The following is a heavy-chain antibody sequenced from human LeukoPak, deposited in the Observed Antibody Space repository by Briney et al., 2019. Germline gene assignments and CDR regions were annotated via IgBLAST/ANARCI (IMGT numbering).Heavy chain of an antibody. V-gene: IGHV3-48*03. J-gene: IGHJ6*03. CDR2: ISSSGSTI. CDR3: AKDNYYGSGSQLPKPYYMDV. D-gene: IGHD3-10*01. Sequence: GGSLRLSCAASGFTFSSYEMNWVRQAPGKGLEWVSYISSSGSTIYYADSVKGRFTISRDNSKNTLYLQMNSLRAEDTAVYYCAKDNYYGSGSQLPKPYYMDVWGKGTTVTISS. CDR1: GFTFSSYE.